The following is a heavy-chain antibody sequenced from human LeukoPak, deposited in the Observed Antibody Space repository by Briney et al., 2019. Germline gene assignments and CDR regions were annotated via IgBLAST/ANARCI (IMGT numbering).Heavy chain of an antibody. D-gene: IGHD1-1*01. Sequence: SETLSLTCTVSGGPLSAYYWTWIRQPAGKGLEWIGYIYDSGSANYNPSLKSRVTTSVDTSKNQFSLKLTSVTAADTAVYYCATGETGSTLGGYWGQGTLVTVSS. J-gene: IGHJ4*02. V-gene: IGHV4-59*01. CDR1: GGPLSAYY. CDR2: IYDSGSA. CDR3: ATGETGSTLGGY.